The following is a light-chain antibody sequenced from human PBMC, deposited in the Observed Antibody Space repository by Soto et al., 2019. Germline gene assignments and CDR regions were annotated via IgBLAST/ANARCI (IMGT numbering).Light chain of an antibody. J-gene: IGKJ5*01. CDR1: QSVSSN. V-gene: IGKV3-20*01. CDR2: GAS. CDR3: QQYGGSLMT. Sequence: EIVMTQSPATLSVSPGERSTLSCRASQSVSSNLAWYQQKPGQAPRLLIYGASSRATGIPDRFSGSGSGTDFTLTISRLEPEDFAVYYCQQYGGSLMTFGQGTRLEI.